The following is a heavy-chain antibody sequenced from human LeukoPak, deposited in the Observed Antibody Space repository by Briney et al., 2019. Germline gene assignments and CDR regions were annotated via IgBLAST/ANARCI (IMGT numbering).Heavy chain of an antibody. D-gene: IGHD1-26*01. CDR1: GFTFSSYW. Sequence: GGSLRLSCAASGFTFSSYWMHWVRQTPGKGLVCVSRITSDGSSTSYADSVRGRFTISRDNAKNTVYLQMNSLRAEDTAVYYCARDLTGAVFDFWGQGTLVTVSS. V-gene: IGHV3-74*01. CDR3: ARDLTGAVFDF. J-gene: IGHJ4*02. CDR2: ITSDGSST.